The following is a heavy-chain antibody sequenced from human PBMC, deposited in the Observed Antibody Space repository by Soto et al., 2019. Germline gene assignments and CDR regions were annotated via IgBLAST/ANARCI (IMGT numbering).Heavy chain of an antibody. CDR1: GFTFSSYA. CDR3: AKDRGSGSTSWYNGWFDP. J-gene: IGHJ5*02. D-gene: IGHD2-2*02. CDR2: ISGSGGST. Sequence: EVQLLESGGGLVQPGGSLRLSCVASGFTFSSYAMTWVRQAPGKGLEWVSAISGSGGSTYYADSVKGRFTISRDNSKNKLYLQMNSLRAEDTAVYYCAKDRGSGSTSWYNGWFDPWGQGTLVTVSS. V-gene: IGHV3-23*01.